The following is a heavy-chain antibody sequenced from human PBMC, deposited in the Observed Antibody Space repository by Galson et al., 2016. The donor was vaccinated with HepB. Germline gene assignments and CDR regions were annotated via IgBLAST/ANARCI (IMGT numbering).Heavy chain of an antibody. D-gene: IGHD2-8*02. CDR1: GFSLSTGGEG. Sequence: PALVKPTQTLRLTCSFSGFSLSTGGEGVGWIRQPPGKALEWLALIYWDDDKRYSPSLKSRLTITKDTSKNQVVLTMTNMDPVDTGTYFCAHRQVVYNTSLGSRGWFAPWGQGTLVIVSS. J-gene: IGHJ5*02. CDR2: IYWDDDK. CDR3: AHRQVVYNTSLGSRGWFAP. V-gene: IGHV2-5*02.